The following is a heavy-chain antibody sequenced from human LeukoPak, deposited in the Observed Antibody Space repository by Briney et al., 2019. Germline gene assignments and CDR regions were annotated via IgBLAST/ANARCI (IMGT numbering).Heavy chain of an antibody. J-gene: IGHJ4*02. Sequence: PSETLSLTCTVSGGSISSYYWSWIRQPPGKGLEWIGYIYYSGSTNYNPSLKSRVTISVDTSKNQFSLKLSSVTAADTAVYYCARESSWVYYFDYWGQGTLVTVSS. D-gene: IGHD2-2*01. CDR1: GGSISSYY. CDR3: ARESSWVYYFDY. CDR2: IYYSGST. V-gene: IGHV4-59*12.